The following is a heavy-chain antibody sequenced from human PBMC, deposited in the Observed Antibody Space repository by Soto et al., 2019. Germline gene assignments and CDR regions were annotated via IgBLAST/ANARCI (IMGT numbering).Heavy chain of an antibody. J-gene: IGHJ5*01. D-gene: IGHD2-8*01. CDR1: GYSFRSYG. Sequence: QVQLEQSRPEVKKSGASVKVSCKASGYSFRSYGINWVRQAPGQGLEWIGWVSGYNYNTKYAQKLQGRITVTTDTSTNTAYMELRSLRSDDTAVYYCGRSSSMLGAGWYDSWGRGTLVTVSS. CDR3: GRSSSMLGAGWYDS. CDR2: VSGYNYNT. V-gene: IGHV1-18*01.